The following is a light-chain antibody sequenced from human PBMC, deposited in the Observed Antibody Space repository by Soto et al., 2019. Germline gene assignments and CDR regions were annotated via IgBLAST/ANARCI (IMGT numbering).Light chain of an antibody. CDR2: DVS. Sequence: QSVLTQPASVSGSPGQSITISCTGTSSDVGGYNSVSWYQQHPGKAPKLMLYDVSNRPSGVSNRFSGSKSGNTASLTISGLQAEDEADYYCSSYTSSSTYVFGTGTKVTVL. V-gene: IGLV2-14*01. J-gene: IGLJ1*01. CDR3: SSYTSSSTYV. CDR1: SSDVGGYNS.